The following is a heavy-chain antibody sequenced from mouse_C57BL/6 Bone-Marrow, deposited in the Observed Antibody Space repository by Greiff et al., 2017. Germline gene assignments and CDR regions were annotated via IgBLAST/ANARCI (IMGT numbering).Heavy chain of an antibody. Sequence: QVQLQQSGAELVMPGASVKLSCKASGYTFTSYWMHWVKQRPGQGLEWIGEIDPSDSYTNYNQKFKGKSTLTVDKSSSTAYMQLSSLTSEDSAVYYCVYYGSSLGYFDVWGTGTTVTVSS. CDR2: IDPSDSYT. CDR1: GYTFTSYW. D-gene: IGHD1-1*01. J-gene: IGHJ1*03. CDR3: VYYGSSLGYFDV. V-gene: IGHV1-69*01.